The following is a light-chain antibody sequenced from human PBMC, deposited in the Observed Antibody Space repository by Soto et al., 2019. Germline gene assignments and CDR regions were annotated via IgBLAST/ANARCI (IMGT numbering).Light chain of an antibody. CDR1: SSDVGGYNF. CDR2: DVS. Sequence: QSVLTQPRSVSGSPGQSVTISCTGTSSDVGGYNFVSWYQQHPGKAPKLMIYDVSKRPSGVPDRFSGSKSGNTASLTISGLQDEDEADYYCCSYAGSYTRVFGGGTKLTVL. CDR3: CSYAGSYTRV. J-gene: IGLJ2*01. V-gene: IGLV2-11*01.